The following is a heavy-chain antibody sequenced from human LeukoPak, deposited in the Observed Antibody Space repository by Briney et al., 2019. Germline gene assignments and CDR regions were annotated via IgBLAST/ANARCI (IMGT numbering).Heavy chain of an antibody. CDR2: MYSGGST. CDR1: GFTVSSNY. Sequence: GGSLRLSCAVSGFTVSSNYMSWVRQAPGKGLEWVSFMYSGGSTYYADSVKGRFTISRDNSKNTLYLQMNSLRPDDTSMYYCVTDLHGINWYVHWGQGTLVTVSS. J-gene: IGHJ5*02. D-gene: IGHD3-3*02. V-gene: IGHV3-66*01. CDR3: VTDLHGINWYVH.